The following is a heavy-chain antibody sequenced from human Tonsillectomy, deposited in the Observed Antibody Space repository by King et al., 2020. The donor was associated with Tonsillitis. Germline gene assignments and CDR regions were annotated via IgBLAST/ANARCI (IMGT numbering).Heavy chain of an antibody. CDR3: TRDPVRRFDY. CDR2: IKQDGSEK. V-gene: IGHV3-7*03. J-gene: IGHJ4*02. CDR1: GFTFSSFW. Sequence: EVQLVESGGGLVQPGGSLRLSCAASGFTFSSFWMSWVRQAPGKGLEWVANIKQDGSEKYYVDSVKGRFTISRDNAKNSLYLQMNSLRAEATAVYYCTRDPVRRFDYWGQGTLVTVSS. D-gene: IGHD3-10*01.